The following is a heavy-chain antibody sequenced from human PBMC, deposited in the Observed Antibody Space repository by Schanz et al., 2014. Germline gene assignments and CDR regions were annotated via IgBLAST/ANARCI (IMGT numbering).Heavy chain of an antibody. J-gene: IGHJ3*01. Sequence: EVQLVESGGGLIQPGGSLRLSCAVSGFTVSSNYMSWVRQAPGKGLEWVSTVYMSAASTRYADSVKGRFIISRDSSKNTLFLQMNSLRPEDTALYFCARDEGRDGYNLAFDVWCQGTLVTVSS. D-gene: IGHD5-12*01. CDR1: GFTVSSNY. CDR3: ARDEGRDGYNLAFDV. V-gene: IGHV3-53*01. CDR2: VYMSAAST.